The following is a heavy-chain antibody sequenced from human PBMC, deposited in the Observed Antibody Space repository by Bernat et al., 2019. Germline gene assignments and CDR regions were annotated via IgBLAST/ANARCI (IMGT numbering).Heavy chain of an antibody. Sequence: VQLLESGGGLVQPGGSLRLSCAASGFTFSSYAMSWVRQPPGKGLEWIGTIYYSGSTYYNPSLKSRVTISVDTSKNQFSLKLSSVTAADTAVYYCARQSGDYGNYYYYYMDVWGKGTTVTVSS. CDR1: GFTFSSYA. CDR3: ARQSGDYGNYYYYYMDV. V-gene: IGHV4-39*01. J-gene: IGHJ6*03. D-gene: IGHD4-17*01. CDR2: IYYSGST.